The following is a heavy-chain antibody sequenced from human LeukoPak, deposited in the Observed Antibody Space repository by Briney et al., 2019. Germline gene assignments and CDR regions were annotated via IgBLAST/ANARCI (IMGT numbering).Heavy chain of an antibody. CDR1: GGTFSSYA. Sequence: GASVKVSCKASGGTFSSYAISWVRQAPGQGLEWMGRIIPIFGTANYAQKFQGRVTITADESTSTAYMELSSLRSEDTAVYYCARAASVYYDFWSGYLGNFDYWGQGTLVTVSS. D-gene: IGHD3-3*01. CDR3: ARAASVYYDFWSGYLGNFDY. CDR2: IIPIFGTA. V-gene: IGHV1-69*13. J-gene: IGHJ4*02.